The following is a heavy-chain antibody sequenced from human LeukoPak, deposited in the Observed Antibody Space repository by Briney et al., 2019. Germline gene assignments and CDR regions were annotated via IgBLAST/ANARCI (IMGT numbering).Heavy chain of an antibody. Sequence: SETLSLTCTVSGGSISSYYWSWIRQPPGKGLEWIGYIYYSGSTNYNTSLTSRVTISLDTSKNQFSLKLSSVTAADTAVYYCARLTANYYDSSGLFDYWGQGTLVTVSS. V-gene: IGHV4-59*08. CDR2: IYYSGST. CDR1: GGSISSYY. CDR3: ARLTANYYDSSGLFDY. J-gene: IGHJ4*02. D-gene: IGHD3-22*01.